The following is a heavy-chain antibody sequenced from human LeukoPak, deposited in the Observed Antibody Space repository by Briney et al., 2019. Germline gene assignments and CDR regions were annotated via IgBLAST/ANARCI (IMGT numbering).Heavy chain of an antibody. J-gene: IGHJ6*02. Sequence: GGSLRLSCAASGFTFSSYWMSWVRQAPGKGLEWVANIKQDGSEKYYVDSVKGRFTISRDNAKNSLYLQMNSLRAEDTAVYYCAAELRYFDRDYCGMDVWGQGTTVTVSS. CDR1: GFTFSSYW. V-gene: IGHV3-7*01. D-gene: IGHD3-9*01. CDR3: AAELRYFDRDYCGMDV. CDR2: IKQDGSEK.